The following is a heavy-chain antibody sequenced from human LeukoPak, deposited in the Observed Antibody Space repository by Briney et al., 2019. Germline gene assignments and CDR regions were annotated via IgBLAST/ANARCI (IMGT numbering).Heavy chain of an antibody. J-gene: IGHJ4*02. Sequence: ASVKVSCKASGYTFTGFYMHWVRQAPGQGLEWMGWINPNSGGTNYAQKFPARVTITRDTSISTAYMELSRLRSDDTAVYYCARDFGPGGNYFDYWGQGTLVTVSS. CDR2: INPNSGGT. D-gene: IGHD3-16*01. V-gene: IGHV1-2*02. CDR3: ARDFGPGGNYFDY. CDR1: GYTFTGFY.